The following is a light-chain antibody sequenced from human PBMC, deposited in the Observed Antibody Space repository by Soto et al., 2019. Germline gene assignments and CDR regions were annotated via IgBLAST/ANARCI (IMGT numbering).Light chain of an antibody. V-gene: IGKV1-5*03. Sequence: DIPMTQSPSTLSASVGDRVTITCRASQSISSWLAWYQQKPGKAPKHLIYKASNLESGVPSRFSGSGSGTEFTLTISSLQPDDFASYYCQQYNSYSRMFGQGTKVEIK. CDR3: QQYNSYSRM. CDR2: KAS. CDR1: QSISSW. J-gene: IGKJ1*01.